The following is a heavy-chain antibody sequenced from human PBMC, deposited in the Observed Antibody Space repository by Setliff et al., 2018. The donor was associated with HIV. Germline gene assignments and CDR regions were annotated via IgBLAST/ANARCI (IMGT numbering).Heavy chain of an antibody. CDR1: GYSFTSYW. CDR3: AKEWAVAGTGFGDH. J-gene: IGHJ4*01. D-gene: IGHD6-19*01. Sequence: GESLKISCKGSGYSFTSYWIGWVRQMPGKGLEWMGIIYPGDSDTRYSPSFQGQVTISADNSKNTLYLHMNSLRAEDTALYYCAKEWAVAGTGFGDHWGHGTLVTVSS. CDR2: IYPGDSDT. V-gene: IGHV5-51*01.